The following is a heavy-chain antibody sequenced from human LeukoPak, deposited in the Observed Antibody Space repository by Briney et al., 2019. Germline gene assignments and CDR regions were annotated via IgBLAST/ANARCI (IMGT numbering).Heavy chain of an antibody. CDR1: GYTFTSYD. D-gene: IGHD3-10*01. V-gene: IGHV1-8*01. CDR2: MNPNSGDT. J-gene: IGHJ4*02. CDR3: ARGPFGTGSYFDF. Sequence: ASVKGSCKASGYTFTSYDINWVRQATGQGLEWMGWMNPNSGDTGYAQKFQGRVTMTRDTSISTAYMDLSSLRSEDTAVYYCARGPFGTGSYFDFWGQGTLVTVSS.